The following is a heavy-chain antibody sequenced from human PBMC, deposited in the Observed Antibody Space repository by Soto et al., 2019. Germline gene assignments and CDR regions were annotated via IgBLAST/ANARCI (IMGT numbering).Heavy chain of an antibody. CDR2: IYYSGST. Sequence: SETLSLTCTVSGGSISSSSYYWGWIRQPPGKGLEWIGSIYYSGSTYYNPSLKSRVTISVDTSKNQFSLKLSSVTAADTAVYYCARIRGSSGSPILDYWGQGTLVTVS. CDR3: ARIRGSSGSPILDY. CDR1: GGSISSSSYY. V-gene: IGHV4-39*01. J-gene: IGHJ4*02. D-gene: IGHD6-19*01.